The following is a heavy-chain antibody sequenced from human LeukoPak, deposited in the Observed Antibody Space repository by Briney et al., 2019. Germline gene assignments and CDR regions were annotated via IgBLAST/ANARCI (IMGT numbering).Heavy chain of an antibody. CDR2: ISAYNGNT. J-gene: IGHJ4*02. D-gene: IGHD1-26*01. CDR3: ARGGDPFGFRGSYHLHFDY. CDR1: DYTFTTYG. V-gene: IGHV1-18*01. Sequence: ASVKVSCKASDYTFTTYGISWVRQAPGQGVEWMGWISAYNGNTNYAQKLQGRVTMTTDTSTSTAYVELRSLRSDDTAVYYCARGGDPFGFRGSYHLHFDYWGQGTLVTVSS.